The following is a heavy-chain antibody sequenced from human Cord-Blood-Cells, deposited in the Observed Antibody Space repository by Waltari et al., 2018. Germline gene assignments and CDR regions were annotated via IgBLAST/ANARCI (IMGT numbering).Heavy chain of an antibody. V-gene: IGHV4-34*01. Sequence: QVQLQQWGAGLLKPSETLSLTCAVYGGSFSGLYWRWIRQPPGKGLEWIGEINHSGSTNYNPSLKSRVTISVDTSKNQFSLKLSSVTAADTAVYYCARGRYSSSWYRGKYGYWGQGTLVTVSS. J-gene: IGHJ4*02. CDR1: GGSFSGLY. CDR2: INHSGST. D-gene: IGHD6-13*01. CDR3: ARGRYSSSWYRGKYGY.